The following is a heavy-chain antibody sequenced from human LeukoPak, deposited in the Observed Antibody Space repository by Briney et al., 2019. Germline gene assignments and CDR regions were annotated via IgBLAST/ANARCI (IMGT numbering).Heavy chain of an antibody. D-gene: IGHD1-26*01. Sequence: GGSLRLSCAASGFTVSSNYMSWVRQALGKGLEWVSVIYSGGSTYYADSVKGRFTISRDNSKNTLYLQMNSLRAEDTAVYYCARGVGSGSRLRAGDYWGQGTLVTVSS. CDR3: ARGVGSGSRLRAGDY. V-gene: IGHV3-53*01. J-gene: IGHJ4*02. CDR1: GFTVSSNY. CDR2: IYSGGST.